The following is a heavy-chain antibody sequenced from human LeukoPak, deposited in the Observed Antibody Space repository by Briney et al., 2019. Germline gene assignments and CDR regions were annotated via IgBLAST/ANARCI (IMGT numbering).Heavy chain of an antibody. J-gene: IGHJ4*02. V-gene: IGHV3-33*01. CDR3: SGYYHGIPF. CDR1: GFSFSAFG. Sequence: GRSLRLSCAASGFSFSAFGMHWVRQSPGKGLEWVSIIWFDGSNKYYADSVKGRFTISRDNSKHTLYLQMNYLRAEDTAVYYCSGYYHGIPFWGQGTLVTVSS. CDR2: IWFDGSNK. D-gene: IGHD3-10*01.